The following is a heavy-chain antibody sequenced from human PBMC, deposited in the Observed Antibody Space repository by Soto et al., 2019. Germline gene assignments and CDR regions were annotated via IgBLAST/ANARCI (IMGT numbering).Heavy chain of an antibody. CDR1: GYTFTSYY. CDR3: ARAYCGGDCYPADY. D-gene: IGHD2-21*02. Sequence: ASVKVCCKASGYTFTSYYIHWVRQAPGQGLEWMGIINPSGGSTSYAQKFQGRVTMTRDTSTSTVYMDLGSLRSEDTAVYYCARAYCGGDCYPADYWGQGTLVTVSS. J-gene: IGHJ4*02. V-gene: IGHV1-46*03. CDR2: INPSGGST.